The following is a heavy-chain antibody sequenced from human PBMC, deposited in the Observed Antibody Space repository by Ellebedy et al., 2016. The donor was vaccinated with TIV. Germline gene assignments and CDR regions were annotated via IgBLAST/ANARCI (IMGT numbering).Heavy chain of an antibody. Sequence: MPSETLSLTCTVSGGSTSSYYWSWIRQPPGRRLEWIGYIYNNGGTNYNPSLTSRVTISVNRTKNQFSLKLSSVSAADTPVYYCARGLRGPFDYWGQGTLVTVSS. CDR2: IYNNGGT. CDR1: GGSTSSYY. V-gene: IGHV4-59*01. CDR3: ARGLRGPFDY. J-gene: IGHJ4*02.